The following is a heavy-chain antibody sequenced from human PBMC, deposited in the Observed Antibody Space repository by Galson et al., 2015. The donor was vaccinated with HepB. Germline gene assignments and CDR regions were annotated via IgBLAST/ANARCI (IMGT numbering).Heavy chain of an antibody. V-gene: IGHV1-69*04. CDR3: ARVGPYSGSYQGHY. Sequence: SVKVSCKASGYTFTGYYMHWVRQAPGQGLEWMGRIIPILGIANYAQKFQGRVTITADKSTSTAYMELSSLRSEDTAVYYCARVGPYSGSYQGHYWGQGTLVTVSS. CDR1: GYTFTGYY. D-gene: IGHD1-26*01. CDR2: IIPILGIA. J-gene: IGHJ4*02.